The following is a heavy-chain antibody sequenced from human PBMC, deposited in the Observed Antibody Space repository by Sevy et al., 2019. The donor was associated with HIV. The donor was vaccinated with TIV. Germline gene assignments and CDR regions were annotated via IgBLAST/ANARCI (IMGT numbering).Heavy chain of an antibody. CDR1: GGSISSYY. V-gene: IGHV4-4*07. CDR2: IYTSGST. J-gene: IGHJ5*02. CDR3: ARVLGTGTRGGWFDP. D-gene: IGHD1-7*01. Sequence: SETLSLTCTVSGGSISSYYWSWIRQPAGKGLEWIGRIYTSGSTNYNPSLKNRVTMSVDTSKNQFSLKLSSVTAADTAVYYCARVLGTGTRGGWFDPWGQGTLVTVSS.